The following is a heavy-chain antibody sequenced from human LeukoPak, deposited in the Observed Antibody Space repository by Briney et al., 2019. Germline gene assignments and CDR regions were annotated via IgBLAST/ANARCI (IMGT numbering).Heavy chain of an antibody. CDR1: GFTFSNYP. CDR3: AKDHKAARPGAFDI. CDR2: ISGGGAST. Sequence: PGGSLRLSCAASGFTFSNYPMSWVRQAPGKGLEWVSAISGGGASTYYTDSVKGRFTISRDNSKNTLYLQMNSLRAEDTAVYYCAKDHKAARPGAFDIWGQGTMVTVSS. J-gene: IGHJ3*02. V-gene: IGHV3-23*01. D-gene: IGHD6-6*01.